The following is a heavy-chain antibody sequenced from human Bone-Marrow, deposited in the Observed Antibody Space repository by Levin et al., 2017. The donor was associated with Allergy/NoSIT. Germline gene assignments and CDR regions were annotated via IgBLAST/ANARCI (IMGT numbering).Heavy chain of an antibody. CDR2: IYYSGST. CDR1: GGSISTYY. V-gene: IGHV4-59*01. J-gene: IGHJ4*02. CDR3: ARAKRFYYGSGTYLIYFDY. D-gene: IGHD3-10*01. Sequence: GSLRLSCTVSGGSISTYYWSWIRQPPGKGLEWIGYIYYSGSTNYNPSLKSRVTISVDTSKNQFSLKLSSVTAADTAVYYCARAKRFYYGSGTYLIYFDYWGQGTLVTVSS.